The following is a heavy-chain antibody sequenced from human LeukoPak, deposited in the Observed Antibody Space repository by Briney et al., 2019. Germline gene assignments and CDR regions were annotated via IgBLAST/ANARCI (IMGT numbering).Heavy chain of an antibody. Sequence: RASVKVSCKASGYTFTGYYMHWVRQARGQGVEWMGWINPNSGGTNYAQKFQGRVTMTRDTSISTAYMELSRLRSDDTAVYYCARDNDARDPPHYDYWGQGTLVTVSS. CDR2: INPNSGGT. V-gene: IGHV1-2*02. CDR3: ARDNDARDPPHYDY. D-gene: IGHD2-2*01. J-gene: IGHJ4*02. CDR1: GYTFTGYY.